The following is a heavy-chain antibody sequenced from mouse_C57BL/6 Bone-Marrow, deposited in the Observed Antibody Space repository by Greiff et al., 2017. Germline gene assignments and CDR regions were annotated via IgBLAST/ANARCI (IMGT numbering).Heavy chain of an antibody. CDR2: IYPRSGNT. D-gene: IGHD1-1*01. Sequence: VQLQQSGAELARPGASVTLSCKASGYTFTSYGISWVKQRTGQGLEWIGEIYPRSGNTYYNEKLKGKATLTADKSSSTAYMELHSLTSEDSAVYCCAITYYYGSSYGYFDVWGTGTTVTVSS. CDR1: GYTFTSYG. J-gene: IGHJ1*03. V-gene: IGHV1-81*01. CDR3: AITYYYGSSYGYFDV.